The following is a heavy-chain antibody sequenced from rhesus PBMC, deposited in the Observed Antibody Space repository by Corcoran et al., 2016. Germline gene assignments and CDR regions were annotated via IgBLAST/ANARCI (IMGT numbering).Heavy chain of an antibody. CDR1: GVSFNNYW. CDR3: ARPWEDRDV. CDR2: INGNGVSS. J-gene: IGHJ5-2*01. Sequence: QVQLQESGQGLVKPSETLSLTCAVSGVSFNNYWWTWVRYPPGKGLEWIGEINGNGVSSNYNSDLKIRVHISNDSSKGHFSLRITSVTAADTAVYYCARPWEDRDVWGQGLLVTVSS. D-gene: IGHD1-44*02. V-gene: IGHV4-80*01.